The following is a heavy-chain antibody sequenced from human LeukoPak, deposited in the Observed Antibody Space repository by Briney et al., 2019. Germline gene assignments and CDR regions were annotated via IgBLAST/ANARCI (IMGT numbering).Heavy chain of an antibody. V-gene: IGHV4-31*03. CDR1: GGSISSGGYY. D-gene: IGHD3-9*01. CDR3: ASVYDILTGSVFDP. Sequence: SETLSLTCTVSGGSISSGGYYWSWIRQHPGKSLEWIGYIYYSGSTYYNPSLKSRVTISVDTSKNQFSLKLSSVTAADTAVYYCASVYDILTGSVFDPWGQGTLVTVSS. CDR2: IYYSGST. J-gene: IGHJ5*02.